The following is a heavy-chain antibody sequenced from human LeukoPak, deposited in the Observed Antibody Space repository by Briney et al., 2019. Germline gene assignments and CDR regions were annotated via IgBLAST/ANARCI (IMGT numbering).Heavy chain of an antibody. J-gene: IGHJ4*02. CDR1: GFTFSSYS. CDR3: ARAANLGWGIVVVTAIYDY. V-gene: IGHV3-21*01. Sequence: GGSLRLSCAASGFTFSSYSMNWVRQAPEKGLEWVSSISTSSSYIYYAGSVKGRFTISRDNAKNSVYLHMDSLRAEDTAVYYCARAANLGWGIVVVTAIYDYWGQGTLVTVSS. D-gene: IGHD2-21*02. CDR2: ISTSSSYI.